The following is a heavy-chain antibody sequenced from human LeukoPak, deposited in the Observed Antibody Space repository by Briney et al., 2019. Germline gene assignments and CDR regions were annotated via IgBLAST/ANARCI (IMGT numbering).Heavy chain of an antibody. CDR1: GVSTSSDY. CDR3: AKLAPRGGIDY. D-gene: IGHD3-16*01. CDR2: VYNSITT. Sequence: PSETLSLTCSVSGVSTSSDYWTWIRQPPGKGLEWIGYVYNSITTNYNPSLKSRVTISLDTSKNQFSLKLSSVTAAYAAVYYCAKLAPRGGIDYWGQGTLVTVSS. V-gene: IGHV4-59*08. J-gene: IGHJ4*02.